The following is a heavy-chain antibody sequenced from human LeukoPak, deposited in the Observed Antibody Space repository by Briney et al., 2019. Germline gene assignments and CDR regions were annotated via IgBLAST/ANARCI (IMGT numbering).Heavy chain of an antibody. CDR2: IYTSGST. D-gene: IGHD1-26*01. CDR1: GGSMSSGGYY. J-gene: IGHJ4*02. CDR3: AGSGSYYFIDF. V-gene: IGHV4-61*02. Sequence: SETLSLTCTVSGGSMSSGGYYWSWIRQPAGKGLEWIGRIYTSGSTNYNPSLKSRVTISVDTSKNQFSLKLSSVTAADTAVYYCAGSGSYYFIDFWGQGTLVTVSS.